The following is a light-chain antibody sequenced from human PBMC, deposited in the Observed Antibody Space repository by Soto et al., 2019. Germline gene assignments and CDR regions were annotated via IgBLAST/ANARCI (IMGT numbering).Light chain of an antibody. CDR3: QHYGSSPLFT. CDR2: GAS. Sequence: EFVLTQSPGTLSLSPGERATLSCRASESISSSLLAWYQQKPGQAPRLLIYGASSRGTGIPDRFSGSGSGTDFTLTISRLEPEDFVVYYRQHYGSSPLFTFGGGTKVEIK. V-gene: IGKV3-20*01. CDR1: ESISSSL. J-gene: IGKJ4*01.